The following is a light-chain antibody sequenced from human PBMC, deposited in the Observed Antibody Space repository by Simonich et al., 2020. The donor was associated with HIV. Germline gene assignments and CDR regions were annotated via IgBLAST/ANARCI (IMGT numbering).Light chain of an antibody. CDR2: KAS. Sequence: DIQMTQSPSTLSASVGDRVTNTCRASQSISTWVAWYQQKPGKAPKLLIYKASSLESGVPSRFSGSGSGTEFTLTISSLQPDDFATYYCQQYNSYSTFGQGTKLEIK. CDR3: QQYNSYST. J-gene: IGKJ2*01. V-gene: IGKV1-5*03. CDR1: QSISTW.